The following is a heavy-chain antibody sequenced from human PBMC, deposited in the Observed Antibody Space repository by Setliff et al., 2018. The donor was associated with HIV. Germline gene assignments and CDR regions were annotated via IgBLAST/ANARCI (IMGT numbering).Heavy chain of an antibody. V-gene: IGHV4-34*01. CDR3: GRLSGLPGVWANDH. J-gene: IGHJ4*02. CDR1: GGSFSDYY. CDR2: INHSGST. Sequence: SETLSLTCAVYGGSFSDYYWSWIRQPPGKGLEWIGEINHSGSTNYNPSLKRRVTISIDTSKNQFSLKLNSVTAADTAVYYCGRLSGLPGVWANDHWGQGTLVTVSS. D-gene: IGHD3-10*01.